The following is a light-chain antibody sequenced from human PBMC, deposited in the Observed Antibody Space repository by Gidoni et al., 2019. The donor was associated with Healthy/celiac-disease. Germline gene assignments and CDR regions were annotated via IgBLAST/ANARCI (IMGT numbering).Light chain of an antibody. V-gene: IGKV3-11*01. CDR3: QQRSNWPPVT. CDR2: DAS. CDR1: QSVSSY. Sequence: EIVLLPSRATLSLSPGERATLSCRASQSVSSYLAWYQQKPGQAPRLLLYDASNRATGIPARFSGSGSGTDFTLTTISRGPEDFAVYYCQQRSNWPPVTFGQGTRLEIK. J-gene: IGKJ5*01.